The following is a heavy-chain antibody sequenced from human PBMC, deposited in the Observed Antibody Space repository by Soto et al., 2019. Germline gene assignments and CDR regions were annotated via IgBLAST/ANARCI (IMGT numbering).Heavy chain of an antibody. CDR3: ARRKERSGPHYFDY. J-gene: IGHJ4*02. V-gene: IGHV4-30-2*06. CDR1: GVAMTYGCYS. D-gene: IGHD6-25*01. Sequence: KPSETLSLTCSVSGVAMTYGCYSWSWIRQSPEKGLEWLGYIGHLETTYYNPSFKSRLSLSIDRTRNQFSLSLSSMTAADTAVYYCARRKERSGPHYFDYWGQGSLVTVSS. CDR2: IGHLETT.